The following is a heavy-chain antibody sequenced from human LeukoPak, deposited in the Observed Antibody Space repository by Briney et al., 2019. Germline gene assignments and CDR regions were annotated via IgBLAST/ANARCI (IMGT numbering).Heavy chain of an antibody. CDR3: ARVTLKNDAFDI. J-gene: IGHJ3*02. Sequence: PGGSLRLSCAASGFTFSSYGMHWVRQAPGKGLEWVAVISYDGSNKYYADSVKGRFTISRDNSKNTLYLQMNSLRAEDTAVYYCARVTLKNDAFDIWGQGTIVSVSS. V-gene: IGHV3-30*03. CDR2: ISYDGSNK. CDR1: GFTFSSYG.